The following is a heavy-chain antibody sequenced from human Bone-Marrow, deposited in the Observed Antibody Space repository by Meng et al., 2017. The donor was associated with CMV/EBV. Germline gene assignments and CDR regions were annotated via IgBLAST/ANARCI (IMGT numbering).Heavy chain of an antibody. Sequence: GSLRLSCTVSGGSISSSSYYWGWIRQPPGKGLEWIGSIYYSGSTYYNPSLKSRVTISVDTSKNQFSLKLSSVTAADTAVYYCALTAPGEGFDYWGQGPLVTVSS. V-gene: IGHV4-39*01. CDR3: ALTAPGEGFDY. CDR1: GGSISSSSYY. D-gene: IGHD3-16*01. J-gene: IGHJ4*02. CDR2: IYYSGST.